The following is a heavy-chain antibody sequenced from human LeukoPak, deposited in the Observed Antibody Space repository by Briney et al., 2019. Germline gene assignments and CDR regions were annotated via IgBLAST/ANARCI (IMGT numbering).Heavy chain of an antibody. V-gene: IGHV3-23*01. J-gene: IGHJ4*02. Sequence: GGSLRLSCAASGFTSSSHAMSWVRQAPGKGLEWVSGISGSGDSTNYADSVKGRFTISRDNSRNTLYLQMNSLRAEDTAVYYCAKHGTYYDFWSGQYYFDYWGQGTLVTVSS. D-gene: IGHD3-3*01. CDR1: GFTSSSHA. CDR2: ISGSGDST. CDR3: AKHGTYYDFWSGQYYFDY.